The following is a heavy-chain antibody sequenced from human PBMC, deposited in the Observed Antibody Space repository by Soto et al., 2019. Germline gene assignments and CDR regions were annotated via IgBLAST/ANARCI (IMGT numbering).Heavy chain of an antibody. CDR3: ARDSSSWYHYFDY. D-gene: IGHD6-13*01. Sequence: GSLRLSCAASGFTFSSYWMSWVRQAPGKGLEWVANIKQDGSEKYYVDSVKGRFTISRDNAKNSLYLQMNSLRAEDTAVYYCARDSSSWYHYFDYWGQGTLVTVSS. CDR2: IKQDGSEK. J-gene: IGHJ4*02. CDR1: GFTFSSYW. V-gene: IGHV3-7*03.